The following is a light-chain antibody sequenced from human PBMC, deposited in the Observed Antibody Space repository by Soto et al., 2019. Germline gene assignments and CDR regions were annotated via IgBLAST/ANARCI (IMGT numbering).Light chain of an antibody. Sequence: DFPVPQSPSTPASVGDRVTITCRASQSISNYLAWYQQKPGKVPKLLIYTSSTLQSGVPSRFSGSGSGTDFTLTISNLQPEDVATYYCQKHNAAPLTFGGGTKV. CDR2: TSS. CDR1: QSISNY. V-gene: IGKV1-27*01. J-gene: IGKJ4*01. CDR3: QKHNAAPLT.